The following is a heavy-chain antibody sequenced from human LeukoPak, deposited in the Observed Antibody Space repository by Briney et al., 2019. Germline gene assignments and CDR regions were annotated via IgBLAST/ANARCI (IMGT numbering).Heavy chain of an antibody. J-gene: IGHJ5*02. V-gene: IGHV3-21*01. Sequence: GGSLRLSCAASGFTFSSYSMNWVRQAPGKGLEWVSSISSSSSYIYYADSVKGRFTISRDNAKNSLYLQMNSLRAGDTAVYYCASTLPYYYDNSGYEFDPWGQGTLVTVSS. D-gene: IGHD3-22*01. CDR1: GFTFSSYS. CDR2: ISSSSSYI. CDR3: ASTLPYYYDNSGYEFDP.